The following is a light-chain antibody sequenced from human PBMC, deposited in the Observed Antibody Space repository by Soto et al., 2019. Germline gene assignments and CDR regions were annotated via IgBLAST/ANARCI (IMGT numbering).Light chain of an antibody. CDR1: QSVSGW. V-gene: IGKV1-5*01. J-gene: IGKJ1*01. CDR2: DAS. Sequence: PSTPSASVGDRVIITCRASQSVSGWLAWYQQKPGKAPKLLIYDASTLETGVPSRFSGSGSGTEFTLTISGLQPGDFATYYCQQYNTYSQTFGQGTKVDIK. CDR3: QQYNTYSQT.